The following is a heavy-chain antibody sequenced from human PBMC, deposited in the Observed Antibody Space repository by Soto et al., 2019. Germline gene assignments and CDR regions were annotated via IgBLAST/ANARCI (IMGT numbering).Heavy chain of an antibody. CDR3: ASNRDTAMVLVDY. D-gene: IGHD5-18*01. Sequence: VAVIWYDGSNKYYADSVKGRFTISRDNSKNTLYLQMNSLRAEDTAVYYCASNRDTAMVLVDYWGQGTLVTVSS. CDR2: IWYDGSNK. V-gene: IGHV3-33*01. J-gene: IGHJ4*02.